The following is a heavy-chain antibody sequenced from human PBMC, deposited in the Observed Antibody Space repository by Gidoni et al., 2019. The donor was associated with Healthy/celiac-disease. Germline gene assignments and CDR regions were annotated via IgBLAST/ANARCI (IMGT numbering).Heavy chain of an antibody. CDR3: AIGFEDIVVVPAARAGAFDI. Sequence: QVQLQESGPGLVKPSGTLSLTCAVSGGSISSSTWWSWVRQPPGKGLEWIGEIYHSGSTNYNPSLKIRVTISVDKSKNQFSLKLSSVTAADTAVYYCAIGFEDIVVVPAARAGAFDIWGQGTMVTVSS. V-gene: IGHV4-4*02. D-gene: IGHD2-2*01. J-gene: IGHJ3*02. CDR2: IYHSGST. CDR1: GGSISSSTW.